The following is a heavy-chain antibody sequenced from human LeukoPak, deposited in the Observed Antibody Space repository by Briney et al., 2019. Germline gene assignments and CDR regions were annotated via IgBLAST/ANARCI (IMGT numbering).Heavy chain of an antibody. V-gene: IGHV3-30*02. J-gene: IGHJ4*02. CDR3: AALHTGTFVDY. D-gene: IGHD4-17*01. CDR1: GFSFSGYG. CDR2: IRYDGFTK. Sequence: GGSLRLSCAASGFSFSGYGMHWVRQVPGKGLEWVAFIRYDGFTKFYIDSVKGRFAISRDNSKNTLSLQMNSLRTEDTAVYYCAALHTGTFVDYWGQGTLVTVSS.